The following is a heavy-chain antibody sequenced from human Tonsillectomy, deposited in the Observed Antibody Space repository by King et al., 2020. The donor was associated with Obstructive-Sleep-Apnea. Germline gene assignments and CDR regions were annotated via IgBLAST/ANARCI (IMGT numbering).Heavy chain of an antibody. CDR1: GFTFSNFA. Sequence: VQLVESGGGVVQPGRALRLSCAASGFTFSNFAMHWVRQAPGKGREGVAIVSHDGRNQYYADSVRGRFSVSRDSSWNTLYLQMNSLRVEDTAVYYCAREVHGGFDFWGQGTLVTVSS. D-gene: IGHD3-10*01. CDR3: AREVHGGFDF. V-gene: IGHV3-30*04. CDR2: VSHDGRNQ. J-gene: IGHJ4*02.